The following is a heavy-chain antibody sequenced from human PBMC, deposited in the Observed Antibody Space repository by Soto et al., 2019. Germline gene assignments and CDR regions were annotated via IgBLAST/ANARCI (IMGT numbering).Heavy chain of an antibody. Sequence: QVQLVESGGGVVQPGRSLRLSCAASGFTFSSYAMHWVRQAPGKGLEWVAVISYDGSNKYYADSVKGRFTISRDNSKNXXYLQMNSLRAEDTAVYYCARDLIPAAMYYYPGMDVWGQGTTVTVSS. V-gene: IGHV3-30-3*01. D-gene: IGHD2-2*01. CDR2: ISYDGSNK. CDR1: GFTFSSYA. CDR3: ARDLIPAAMYYYPGMDV. J-gene: IGHJ6*02.